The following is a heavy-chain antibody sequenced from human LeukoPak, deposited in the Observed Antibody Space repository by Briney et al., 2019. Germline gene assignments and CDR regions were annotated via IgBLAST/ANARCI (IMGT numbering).Heavy chain of an antibody. V-gene: IGHV3-21*01. D-gene: IGHD3-9*01. CDR2: ISSSSSYI. CDR1: GFTFSSYS. Sequence: GGSLRLSCAASGFTFSSYSMNWVRQAPGKGLEWVSSISSSSSYIYYADSVKGRFTISRDNSKNTLYLQMNSLRAEDTAVYYCARGEHVLRYFDWLFPDFDYWGQGTLVTVSS. J-gene: IGHJ4*02. CDR3: ARGEHVLRYFDWLFPDFDY.